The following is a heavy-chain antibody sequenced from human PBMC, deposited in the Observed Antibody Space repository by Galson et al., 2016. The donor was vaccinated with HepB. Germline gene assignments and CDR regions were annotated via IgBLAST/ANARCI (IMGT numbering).Heavy chain of an antibody. Sequence: TLSLTCNVSGASISRSGYYWTWIRQHPGKGLEWIGYIYYVGVTKYNPSLKSRVTISVEESKNQFSLRLSSVTAADPAVYYCARAPVEFGSAILNWLDPWGQGTLVTVSS. V-gene: IGHV4-31*03. J-gene: IGHJ5*02. CDR2: IYYVGVT. D-gene: IGHD3-16*01. CDR3: ARAPVEFGSAILNWLDP. CDR1: GASISRSGYY.